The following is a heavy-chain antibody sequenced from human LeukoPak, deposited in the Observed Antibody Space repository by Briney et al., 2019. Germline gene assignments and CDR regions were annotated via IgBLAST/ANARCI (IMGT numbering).Heavy chain of an antibody. CDR3: ARDDCSSTSCYVLYN. D-gene: IGHD2-2*01. Sequence: PGGSLRLSCAASGFTFSPYALHWVRQAPGKGLEWVAIISYDGSNKYYADSVKGRFTISRDNSKNTLYLQMNSLRAEDTAVYYCARDDCSSTSCYVLYNWGQGTLVTVSS. CDR1: GFTFSPYA. V-gene: IGHV3-30-3*01. J-gene: IGHJ4*02. CDR2: ISYDGSNK.